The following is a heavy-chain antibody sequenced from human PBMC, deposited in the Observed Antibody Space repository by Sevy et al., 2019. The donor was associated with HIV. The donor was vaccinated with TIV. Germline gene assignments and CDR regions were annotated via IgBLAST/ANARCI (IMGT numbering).Heavy chain of an antibody. CDR2: FDPEDGET. J-gene: IGHJ4*02. CDR3: ATAREYYEDNSGYFDY. CDR1: GHTLTEIS. Sequence: ASVKVSCKVSGHTLTEISMHWVRQTPGRGLEWMGRFDPEDGETIYAQKFQGRITMTGDTSTDIAYLELSSLRSEDTAVYYCATAREYYEDNSGYFDYWGPGTLVTVSS. D-gene: IGHD3-22*01. V-gene: IGHV1-24*01.